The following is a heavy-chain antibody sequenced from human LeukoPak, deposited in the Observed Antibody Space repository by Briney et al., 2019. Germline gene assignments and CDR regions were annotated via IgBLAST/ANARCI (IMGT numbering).Heavy chain of an antibody. Sequence: GGSLRLSCAASGVTFSSYSMNWVRQAPGKGLEWVSSISSSSSYIYYADSVKGRFTISRDNAKNSLYLQMNSLRAEDTAVYYCASDNNWNSGYFDYWGQGTLVTVSS. CDR2: ISSSSSYI. V-gene: IGHV3-21*01. D-gene: IGHD1-1*01. CDR1: GVTFSSYS. J-gene: IGHJ4*02. CDR3: ASDNNWNSGYFDY.